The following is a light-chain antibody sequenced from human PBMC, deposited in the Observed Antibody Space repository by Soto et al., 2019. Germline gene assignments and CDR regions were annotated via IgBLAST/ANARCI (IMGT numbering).Light chain of an antibody. CDR1: QSVSSN. CDR2: GAS. Sequence: EIVMTQSPVTLSVSPGERATLSCRASQSVSSNLAWYQQKPGQAPTLLIYGASARATGIPARFSGSGSGTEFTLTISSLQSEDFAVYYCQQHLDFLVTFGGGTKVDIK. J-gene: IGKJ4*01. V-gene: IGKV3-15*01. CDR3: QQHLDFLVT.